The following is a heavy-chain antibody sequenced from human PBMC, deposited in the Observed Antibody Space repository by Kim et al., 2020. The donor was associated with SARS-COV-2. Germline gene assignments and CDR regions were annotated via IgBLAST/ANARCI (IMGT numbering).Heavy chain of an antibody. Sequence: GGSLRLSCAASGFTFSSYGMHWVRQAPGKGLEWVAVISYDGSNKYYADSVKGRFTISRDNSKNTLYLQMNSLRAEDTAVYYCAKSVQQWLGYYYGMDVWG. CDR2: ISYDGSNK. CDR1: GFTFSSYG. J-gene: IGHJ6*01. D-gene: IGHD6-19*01. V-gene: IGHV3-30*18. CDR3: AKSVQQWLGYYYGMDV.